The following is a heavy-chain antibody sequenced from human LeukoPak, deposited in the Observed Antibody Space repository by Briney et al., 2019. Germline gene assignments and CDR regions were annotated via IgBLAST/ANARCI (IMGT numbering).Heavy chain of an antibody. CDR3: ARSDYGDYSFDY. CDR1: GGSISSYY. V-gene: IGHV4-59*01. Sequence: SETLSLTCTVSGGSISSYYWSWLRQPPGKGLEWIGYIYYSGSTNYIPSLKSRVTISVDTSKNQFSLRLSSVTAADTAVYYCARSDYGDYSFDYWGQGTLVTVSS. CDR2: IYYSGST. J-gene: IGHJ4*02. D-gene: IGHD4-17*01.